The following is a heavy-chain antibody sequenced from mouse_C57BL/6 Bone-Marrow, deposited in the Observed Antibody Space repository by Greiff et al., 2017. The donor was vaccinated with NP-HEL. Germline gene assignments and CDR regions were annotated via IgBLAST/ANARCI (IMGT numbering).Heavy chain of an antibody. V-gene: IGHV2-6*01. J-gene: IGHJ3*01. CDR3: ASAHHYYGSSPFAY. CDR1: GFSLTSYG. CDR2: IWGVGST. D-gene: IGHD1-1*01. Sequence: VKLVESGPGLVAPSQSLSITCTVSGFSLTSYGVDWVRQSPGKGLEWLGVIWGVGSTNYNSALKSRLSISKDNSKSQVFLKMSSLQTDDTAMYYCASAHHYYGSSPFAYWGQGTLVTVSA.